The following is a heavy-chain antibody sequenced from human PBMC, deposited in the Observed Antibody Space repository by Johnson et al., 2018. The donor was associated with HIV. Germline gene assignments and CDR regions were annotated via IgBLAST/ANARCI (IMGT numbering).Heavy chain of an antibody. CDR3: AKEKNGYHWTFDI. CDR1: GFTFSNYP. Sequence: QVQLVESGGGVVQPGRSLRLSCAASGFTFSNYPMHWVRQAPGKGLEWVAVVSYDGSKKFYADSVKGRFTISRDNSKNTLFLQINSLRTEDTAVYYCAKEKNGYHWTFDIWGQGTMVTVSS. CDR2: VSYDGSKK. V-gene: IGHV3-30*04. D-gene: IGHD5-24*01. J-gene: IGHJ3*02.